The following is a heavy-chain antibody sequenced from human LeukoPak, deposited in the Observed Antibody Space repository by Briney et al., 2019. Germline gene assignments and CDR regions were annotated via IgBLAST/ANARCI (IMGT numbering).Heavy chain of an antibody. CDR2: ISGSGGST. CDR3: ARHDYDFWSAKGY. J-gene: IGHJ4*02. CDR1: GFTFSSYA. D-gene: IGHD3-3*01. Sequence: PGGSLRLSCAASGFTFSSYAMSSVRQAPGKGLEWVSAISGSGGSTYYADSVKGRFTISRDNSKNTLYLQMNSLRAEDTAVYYCARHDYDFWSAKGYWGQGTLVTVSS. V-gene: IGHV3-23*01.